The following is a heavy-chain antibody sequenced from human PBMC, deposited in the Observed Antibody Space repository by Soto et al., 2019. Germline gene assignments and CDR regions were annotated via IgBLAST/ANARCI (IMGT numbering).Heavy chain of an antibody. CDR2: INAGNGNT. Sequence: KVSCKASGYTFTRYAMHWVRQAPGQRLEWMGWINAGNGNTKYSQKFQGRVTITRDTSASTAYMELSSLRSEDTAVYYCASSNIAAAPYGMDVWGQGTTVTVSS. CDR1: GYTFTRYA. V-gene: IGHV1-3*01. D-gene: IGHD6-13*01. CDR3: ASSNIAAAPYGMDV. J-gene: IGHJ6*02.